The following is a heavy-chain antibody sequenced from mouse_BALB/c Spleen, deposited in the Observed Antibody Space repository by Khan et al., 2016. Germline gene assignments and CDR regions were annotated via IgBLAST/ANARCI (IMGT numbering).Heavy chain of an antibody. J-gene: IGHJ2*01. CDR1: GFSFTSYST. CDR3: ARGYYGSSYFGY. CDR2: ISDSGNT. V-gene: IGHV3-2*02. Sequence: EVQLLESGPGLVKPSQSLSLTCTATGFSFTSYSTWNWIRQPPGNKLEWTGFISDSGNTNYTPSLKSRISITRDKSKNNFFLQLNSVTTEDTATYCCARGYYGSSYFGYWGQGTTLTVSS. D-gene: IGHD1-1*01.